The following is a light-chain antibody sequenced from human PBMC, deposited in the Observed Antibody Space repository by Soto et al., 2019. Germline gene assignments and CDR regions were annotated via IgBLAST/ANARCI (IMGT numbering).Light chain of an antibody. Sequence: QSVLTQPPSVSAAPGQKVIISCSGSISNIGGNYVSWYQQVPGTAPKLLIYDNTHRPSGVPNRFSGSKSGTSASLAITGLQAEDEADYYCQSYDSGLSGHWVFGGGTKLTVL. V-gene: IGLV1-40*01. CDR1: ISNIGGNY. CDR3: QSYDSGLSGHWV. CDR2: DNT. J-gene: IGLJ3*02.